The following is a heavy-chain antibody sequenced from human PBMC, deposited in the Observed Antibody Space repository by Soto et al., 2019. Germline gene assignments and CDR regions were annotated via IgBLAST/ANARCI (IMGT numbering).Heavy chain of an antibody. V-gene: IGHV1-46*01. CDR3: ARDLPYARHGMDV. CDR2: XNXXGXXX. J-gene: IGHJ6*02. D-gene: IGHD2-2*01. Sequence: AAVKVSCKASGYTFPSYYMHWVRQAPGKGLEXMGXXNXXGXXXXXAXXXQGRVTMTRDTSTSTVYMELSSLRSEETAVYYCARDLPYARHGMDVWGQGTMVTVSS. CDR1: GYTFPSYY.